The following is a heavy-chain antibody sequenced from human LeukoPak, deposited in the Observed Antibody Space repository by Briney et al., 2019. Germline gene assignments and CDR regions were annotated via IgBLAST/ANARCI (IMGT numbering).Heavy chain of an antibody. Sequence: GGSLRLSCAASGFTFSNNALSCVRQAPGKGLEWVSVISGSVGSTYYAESVKGRFTIYRDDAKNTLYLKMESQRSADSAVRYCAIWRLRVIDAFDIWGQGTMVTVSS. D-gene: IGHD2-21*01. V-gene: IGHV3-23*01. CDR1: GFTFSNNA. CDR2: ISGSVGST. J-gene: IGHJ3*02. CDR3: AIWRLRVIDAFDI.